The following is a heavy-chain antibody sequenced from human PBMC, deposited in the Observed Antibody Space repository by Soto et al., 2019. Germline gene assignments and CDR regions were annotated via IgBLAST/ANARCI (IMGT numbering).Heavy chain of an antibody. CDR3: ARERSSSVGWFDP. CDR2: ISSSSSYT. D-gene: IGHD6-6*01. CDR1: GFTFSDYY. J-gene: IGHJ5*02. Sequence: SLRLSCAASGFTFSDYYMSWIRQAPGKGLEWVSYISSSSSYTNYADSVKGRFTISRENAKNSLYLQMNSLRAEDTAVYYCARERSSSVGWFDPWGQGTLVTVSS. V-gene: IGHV3-11*06.